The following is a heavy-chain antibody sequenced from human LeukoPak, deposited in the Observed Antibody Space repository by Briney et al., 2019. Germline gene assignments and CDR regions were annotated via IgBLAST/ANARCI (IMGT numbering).Heavy chain of an antibody. CDR1: GFTFGSYD. J-gene: IGHJ4*02. V-gene: IGHV3-23*01. CDR2: ISGSGGRT. D-gene: IGHD6-13*01. Sequence: GGSLRLSCTASGFTFGSYDMNWVRQAPGKGLEWVSTISGSGGRTHYADSVKGRFTISRDNPKNTLYLQMNSLRAEDTAVYYCAKVAGWSTGGWGQGTLVTVSS. CDR3: AKVAGWSTGG.